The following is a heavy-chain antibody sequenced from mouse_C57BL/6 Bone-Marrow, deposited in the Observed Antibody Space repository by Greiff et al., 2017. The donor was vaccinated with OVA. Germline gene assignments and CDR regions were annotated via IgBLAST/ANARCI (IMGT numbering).Heavy chain of an antibody. J-gene: IGHJ2*01. CDR2: IDPSDSYT. CDR1: GYTFTSYW. D-gene: IGHD2-3*01. Sequence: QVQLQQPGAELVRPGTSVKLSCKASGYTFTSYWMHWVKQRPGQGLEWIGVIDPSDSYTNYNQKFKGKATLTVDTSSSTAYMQLSSLTSEDSAVYYCARGWLGTHYWGQGTTLTVSS. CDR3: ARGWLGTHY. V-gene: IGHV1-59*01.